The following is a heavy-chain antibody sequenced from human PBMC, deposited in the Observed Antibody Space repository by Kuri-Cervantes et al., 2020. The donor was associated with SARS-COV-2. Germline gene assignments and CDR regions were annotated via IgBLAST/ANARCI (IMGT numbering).Heavy chain of an antibody. Sequence: ASVKVSCKSSGYTFTDYFIHWVRQAPGQGLEWMGWISPNSGGTVYAQKFQGRVTMTRDTSISTAYMEVNRLRSDDTAVYYCTRVDWATPRGAFDVWGQGTMVTVSS. V-gene: IGHV1-2*02. CDR3: TRVDWATPRGAFDV. CDR2: ISPNSGGT. CDR1: GYTFTDYF. D-gene: IGHD3-9*01. J-gene: IGHJ3*01.